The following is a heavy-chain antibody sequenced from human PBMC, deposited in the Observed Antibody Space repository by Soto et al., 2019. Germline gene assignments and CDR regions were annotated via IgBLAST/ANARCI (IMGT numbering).Heavy chain of an antibody. CDR1: GYTFTSYG. J-gene: IGHJ4*02. CDR2: INAYNGNT. CDR3: ARDGGVYCSGGSCYSEY. V-gene: IGHV1-18*01. Sequence: QVQLVQSGAEVKKPGASVKVSCKASGYTFTSYGISWVRQAPGQGIEWMGWINAYNGNTNYAQKLQGRVTMTTDTSTRTGYMEVGSLRSDDTAVYYCARDGGVYCSGGSCYSEYWGQGTLVTVS. D-gene: IGHD2-15*01.